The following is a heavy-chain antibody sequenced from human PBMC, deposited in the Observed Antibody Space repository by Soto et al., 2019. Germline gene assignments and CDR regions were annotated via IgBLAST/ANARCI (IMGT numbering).Heavy chain of an antibody. J-gene: IGHJ3*02. CDR3: ARDFSGKNDAFDI. V-gene: IGHV3-66*01. CDR2: VYSGGST. CDR1: GFTVTPNY. D-gene: IGHD3-10*01. Sequence: PVGSLTLSCAASGFTVTPNYMSWVRQPPGKGLEWVSVVYSGGSTYYADSVKGRFTVSRDNSKNTLYLQMNSLRAEDTAVYYCARDFSGKNDAFDIWGQGTVVTVSS.